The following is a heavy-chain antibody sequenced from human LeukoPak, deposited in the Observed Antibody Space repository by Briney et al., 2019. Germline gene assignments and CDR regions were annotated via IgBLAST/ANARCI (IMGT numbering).Heavy chain of an antibody. J-gene: IGHJ4*02. CDR3: ARDIEGSSDFDY. D-gene: IGHD6-6*01. CDR1: GGSISSYY. Sequence: SETLSLTCTVSGGSISSYYWSWIRQPPGEGLEWIGYIYYSGSTNYNPSLKSRVTISVDTSKNQFSLKLSSVTAADTAVYYCARDIEGSSDFDYWGQGTLVTVSS. CDR2: IYYSGST. V-gene: IGHV4-59*12.